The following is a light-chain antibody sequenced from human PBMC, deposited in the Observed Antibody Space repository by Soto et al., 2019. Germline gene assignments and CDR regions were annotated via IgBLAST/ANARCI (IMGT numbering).Light chain of an antibody. Sequence: DIVLTQSPGTLSLSPGERATLSCRASQSITNSYLAWYQQKPGQAPRLLIYGVSSRATGIPDRFSGSGSGTDFTLTTSRLEPDDFAVYYCQHYGSSLYTFGQGTKLEIK. CDR1: QSITNSY. J-gene: IGKJ2*01. CDR3: QHYGSSLYT. V-gene: IGKV3-20*01. CDR2: GVS.